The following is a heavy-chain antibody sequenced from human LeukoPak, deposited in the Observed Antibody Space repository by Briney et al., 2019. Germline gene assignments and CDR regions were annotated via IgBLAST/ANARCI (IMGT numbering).Heavy chain of an antibody. Sequence: SETLSLTCTVSGGSISSSSYYWGWIRQPPGKGLEWIGSIYYSGSTYYNPSLKSRVTISVDTSKNQFSLELSSVTAADTAVYYCARRFGSGWFPRGFDYWGQGTLVTVSS. CDR1: GGSISSSSYY. D-gene: IGHD6-19*01. J-gene: IGHJ4*02. CDR3: ARRFGSGWFPRGFDY. V-gene: IGHV4-39*01. CDR2: IYYSGST.